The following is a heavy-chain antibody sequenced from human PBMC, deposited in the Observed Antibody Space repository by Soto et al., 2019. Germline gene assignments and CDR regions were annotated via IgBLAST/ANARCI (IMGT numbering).Heavy chain of an antibody. D-gene: IGHD2-21*02. V-gene: IGHV1-69*11. CDR2: IVPSLDTT. CDR3: ARWRQPPYTADPCAVDV. CDR1: GGTFSSSG. J-gene: IGHJ6*02. Sequence: QVHLVQSGTEVKKPGSSVKVSCKASGGTFSSSGFSWVRQAPGQGLEWMGMIVPSLDTTNYAQKFQARVTITADEATSKAYMGLRSLRCEDTAVYYCARWRQPPYTADPCAVDVCGQGTRGIVCS.